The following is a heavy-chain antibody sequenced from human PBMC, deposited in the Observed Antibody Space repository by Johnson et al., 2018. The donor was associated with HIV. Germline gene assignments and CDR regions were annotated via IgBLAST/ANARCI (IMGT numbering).Heavy chain of an antibody. D-gene: IGHD6-19*01. J-gene: IGHJ3*02. V-gene: IGHV3-11*04. CDR1: GITFSDYY. Sequence: QVQLVESGGGVVRPGGSLRLSCAASGITFSDYYMSWIRQAPGKGLEWVSYISISGNTIYYADSVKGRVTISRDNAKNSLYLQMNSLRAEDTAVYYCAKARSSGQGAFDIWGQGTLVTVSS. CDR2: ISISGNTI. CDR3: AKARSSGQGAFDI.